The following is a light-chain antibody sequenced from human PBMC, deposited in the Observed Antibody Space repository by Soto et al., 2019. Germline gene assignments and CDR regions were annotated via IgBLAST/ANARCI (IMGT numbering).Light chain of an antibody. V-gene: IGLV1-40*01. CDR3: KSYDSTLSTRYV. Sequence: QSVLTQPPSVSGAPGQRVTISCTGSSSNIGAGYDVHWYQQRPGTAPKLLIFGNINRPSGVPDRFSGSKSGTSASLAITGLQAEDEGDCYCKSYDSTLSTRYVFGNGTKVTVL. J-gene: IGLJ1*01. CDR2: GNI. CDR1: SSNIGAGYD.